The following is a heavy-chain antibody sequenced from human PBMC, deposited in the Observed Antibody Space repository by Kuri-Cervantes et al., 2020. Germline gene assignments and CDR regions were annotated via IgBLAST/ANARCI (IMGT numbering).Heavy chain of an antibody. CDR3: TPLRSGS. CDR1: GFTFSSYG. D-gene: IGHD2-15*01. J-gene: IGHJ4*02. CDR2: IRYDGSNK. V-gene: IGHV3-30*02. Sequence: GGSLRLSCAASGFTFSSYGMHWVRQAPGKGLEWVAFIRYDGSNKYYADSVKGRFTISRDNSKNTLYLQMNSLKTEDTAVYYCTPLRSGSWGQGTLVTVSS.